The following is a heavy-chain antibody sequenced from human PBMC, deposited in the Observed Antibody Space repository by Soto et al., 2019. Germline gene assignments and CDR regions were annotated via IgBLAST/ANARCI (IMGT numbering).Heavy chain of an antibody. D-gene: IGHD2-21*01. Sequence: EVQLVESGGGLVQPGGSLRLSCAASGFTFSSYAMHWVRQAPGKGLECVSSITSNGGNTDYASSGKGRFTISRDNSKNTLYLQMGSLRAEDMAVYYCARRIPFGYGMDVWGQGTTVTVSS. V-gene: IGHV3-64*01. CDR3: ARRIPFGYGMDV. CDR1: GFTFSSYA. CDR2: ITSNGGNT. J-gene: IGHJ6*02.